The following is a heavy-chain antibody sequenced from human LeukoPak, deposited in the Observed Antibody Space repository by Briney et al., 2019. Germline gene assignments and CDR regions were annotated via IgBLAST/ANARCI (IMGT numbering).Heavy chain of an antibody. Sequence: SGPTLVKPTQTLTLTCTLSGFSLITDEVRVGWIRQPPGKALEWLALLSWDDDKRYSPSPKTRLTITKDTSKNQVVLTMTNMDPVDTATYFCARGSLEGGFDFWGQGTLVTVSS. CDR3: ARGSLEGGFDF. V-gene: IGHV2-5*02. D-gene: IGHD2-15*01. J-gene: IGHJ4*02. CDR1: GFSLITDEVR. CDR2: LSWDDDK.